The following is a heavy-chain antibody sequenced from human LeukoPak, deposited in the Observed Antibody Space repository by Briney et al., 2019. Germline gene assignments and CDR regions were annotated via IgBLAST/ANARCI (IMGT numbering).Heavy chain of an antibody. Sequence: PGGSLRLSCAASGFTFSSYWMCWVRQVPGKGLEWLANIGQDGTETHYVDSVKGRFTISRYNAKNSLHLQMNSLKAEDTAVYSCARVGVNGGLRHYMDVWGKGTTVTVSS. J-gene: IGHJ6*03. CDR2: IGQDGTET. D-gene: IGHD7-27*01. V-gene: IGHV3-7*01. CDR1: GFTFSSYW. CDR3: ARVGVNGGLRHYMDV.